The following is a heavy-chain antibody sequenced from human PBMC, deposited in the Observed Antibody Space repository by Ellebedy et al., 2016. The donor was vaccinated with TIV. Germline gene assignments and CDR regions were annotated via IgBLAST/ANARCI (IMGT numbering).Heavy chain of an antibody. J-gene: IGHJ4*02. CDR2: ISGSGGAP. D-gene: IGHD1-26*01. Sequence: GGSLRLSXAASGFTFSSYAMSWVRQAPGKGLEWVSGISGSGGAPNYADSVKGRFTISRDNSKNTLYLQMNSLRAEDTAVYYCAKDERWEVPRGIGYWGQGTLVTVSS. CDR3: AKDERWEVPRGIGY. CDR1: GFTFSSYA. V-gene: IGHV3-23*01.